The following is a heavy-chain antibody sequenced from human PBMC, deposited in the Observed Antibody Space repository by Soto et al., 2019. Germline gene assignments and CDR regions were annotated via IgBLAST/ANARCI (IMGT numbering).Heavy chain of an antibody. J-gene: IGHJ4*02. V-gene: IGHV1-69*01. CDR3: AASDSSSWQHDY. D-gene: IGHD6-13*01. CDR2: IIPIFETA. CDR1: GGSFSSYP. Sequence: QVQLVQPGAEMKKPGSSVKVSCKVSGGSFSSYPISWVRQAPGEGLEWVGGIIPIFETANYAQNFQGRVTITAVESTTTAYLEVTRLRPQDTAVFYCAASDSSSWQHDYWGQGTLITVSS.